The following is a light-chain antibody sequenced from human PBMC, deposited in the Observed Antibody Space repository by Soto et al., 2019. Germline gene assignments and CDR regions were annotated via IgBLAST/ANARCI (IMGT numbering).Light chain of an antibody. CDR3: QHHFNWPPFA. J-gene: IGKJ4*01. CDR2: HAS. V-gene: IGKV3-15*01. Sequence: IVMTQSPATLSVSPGESATLSCRASQSVGTSLAWYQQRPGQTPRLLIYHASTRATAVPARFRGSGSGTEFTLTISSLQAEDFAVYYCQHHFNWPPFAFGAGTKLEIK. CDR1: QSVGTS.